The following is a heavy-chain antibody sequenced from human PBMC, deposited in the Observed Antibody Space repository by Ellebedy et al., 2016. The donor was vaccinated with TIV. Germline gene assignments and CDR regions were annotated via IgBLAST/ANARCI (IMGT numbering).Heavy chain of an antibody. D-gene: IGHD1-26*01. V-gene: IGHV3-11*01. CDR1: GFTFSDYY. J-gene: IGHJ4*02. Sequence: GESLKISXAASGFTFSDYYMGWIRRAPGKGLEWVSYISNSGNTIYYADSVKGRFTISRDNAKNSLYLQMNSLRAEDTAVYYCARAPPRRGSYVWDYWGQGTLVTVSS. CDR2: ISNSGNTI. CDR3: ARAPPRRGSYVWDY.